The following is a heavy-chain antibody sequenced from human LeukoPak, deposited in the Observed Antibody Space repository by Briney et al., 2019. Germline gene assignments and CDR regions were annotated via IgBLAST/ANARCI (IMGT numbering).Heavy chain of an antibody. CDR2: ISPSGGIT. V-gene: IGHV3-23*01. D-gene: IGHD6-19*01. CDR3: ARDPTNSSARRGASGY. Sequence: GGTLRLSCAASGFTFSSHGMNWVRQAPGKGLEWVSGISPSGGITYYADSVKGRFTISRDNSKNTLYLQMNSLRAEDTAVYYCARDPTNSSARRGASGYWGQGTLVTVSS. CDR1: GFTFSSHG. J-gene: IGHJ4*02.